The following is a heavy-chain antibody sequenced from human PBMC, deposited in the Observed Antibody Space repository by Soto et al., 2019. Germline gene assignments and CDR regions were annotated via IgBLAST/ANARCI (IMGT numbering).Heavy chain of an antibody. CDR3: VRDTRTISGICHGY. CDR2: VCTGGAT. D-gene: IGHD1-1*01. J-gene: IGHJ4*02. CDR1: GFDVTTNC. V-gene: IGHV3-53*01. Sequence: GGSLSLSCVGSGFDVTTNCMRWVRQAPGKGLECVSIVCTGGATHYADSVEGRFTISRDRSKNTVLLQMNNVRAEDTAVYYCVRDTRTISGICHGYWGQGTRVTVSS.